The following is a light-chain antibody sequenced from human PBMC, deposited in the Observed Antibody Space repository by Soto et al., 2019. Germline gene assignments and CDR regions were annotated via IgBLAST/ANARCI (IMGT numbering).Light chain of an antibody. CDR3: QQYGGSPQT. V-gene: IGKV3-20*01. CDR2: GAS. CDR1: QSVSNY. J-gene: IGKJ1*01. Sequence: EIVLTQSPGTLSLSPGEIATLSCRASQSVSNYLAWYQQKPGQAPRLLIYGASRRATVIPDRFSGSGSGTDFTLTISRLEPEDFAVYYCQQYGGSPQTFGQGTNVEIK.